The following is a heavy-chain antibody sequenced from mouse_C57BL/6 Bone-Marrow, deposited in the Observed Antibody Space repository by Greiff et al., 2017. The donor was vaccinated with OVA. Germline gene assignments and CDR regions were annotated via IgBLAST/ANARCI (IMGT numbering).Heavy chain of an antibody. CDR2: ISSGGSYT. D-gene: IGHD2-4*01. Sequence: DVHLVESGGDLVKPGGSLKLSCAASGFTFSSYGMSWVRQTPDKRLEWVATISSGGSYTYYPDSVKGRFTISRDNAKNTLYLQMSSLKSEDTAMYYCARRDYGFDYWGQGTTLTVSS. V-gene: IGHV5-6*01. J-gene: IGHJ2*01. CDR1: GFTFSSYG. CDR3: ARRDYGFDY.